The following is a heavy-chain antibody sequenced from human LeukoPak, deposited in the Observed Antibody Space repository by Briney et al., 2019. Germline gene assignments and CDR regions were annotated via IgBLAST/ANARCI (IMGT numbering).Heavy chain of an antibody. V-gene: IGHV1-18*01. CDR2: ISAYNGNT. CDR1: GYTFTSYG. J-gene: IGHJ4*02. Sequence: ASVKVSCKASGYTFTSYGISWVRQAPGQGLEWMGWISAYNGNTNYAQKLQGRVTMTTDTSTSTAYMEMRSLRSDDTAVYYCARYEDSSGYYYGYYFDYWGQGTLVTVSS. D-gene: IGHD3-22*01. CDR3: ARYEDSSGYYYGYYFDY.